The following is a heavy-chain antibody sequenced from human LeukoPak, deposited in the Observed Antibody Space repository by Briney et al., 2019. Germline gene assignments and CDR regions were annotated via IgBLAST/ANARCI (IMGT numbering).Heavy chain of an antibody. CDR2: IKQDGSEK. CDR1: GFTFSSYW. J-gene: IGHJ6*02. CDR3: ARDQPLWYYYGMDV. Sequence: GGSLRLSCAASGFTFSSYWMSWVRQAPGKGLEWVANIKQDGSEKYYVDSVKGRFTISRDNAKNSLYLQMNSLRAEDTAVYYCARDQPLWYYYGMDVWGQGTTVTVSS. V-gene: IGHV3-7*01. D-gene: IGHD1-14*01.